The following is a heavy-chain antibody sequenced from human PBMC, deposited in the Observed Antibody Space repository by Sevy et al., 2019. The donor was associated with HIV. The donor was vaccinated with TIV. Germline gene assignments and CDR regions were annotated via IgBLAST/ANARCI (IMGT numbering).Heavy chain of an antibody. CDR1: GFTFSSYA. CDR3: ARGDVDTAMVTTRYYYGMDV. D-gene: IGHD5-18*01. Sequence: GGSLRLSCAASGFTFSSYAMHWVRQAPGKGLEWVAVISYDGSNKYYADPVKGRFTISRDNSKNTLYLQMNSLRAEDTAVYYCARGDVDTAMVTTRYYYGMDVWGQGTTVTVSS. J-gene: IGHJ6*02. V-gene: IGHV3-30-3*01. CDR2: ISYDGSNK.